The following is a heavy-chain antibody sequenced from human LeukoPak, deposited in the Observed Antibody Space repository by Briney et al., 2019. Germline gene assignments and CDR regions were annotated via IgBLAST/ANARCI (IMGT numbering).Heavy chain of an antibody. CDR3: ARGVLPGAIEWSLDY. CDR2: ISSSSSYT. CDR1: GFTFSDYY. J-gene: IGHJ4*02. V-gene: IGHV3-11*06. Sequence: GGSLRLSCAASGFTFSDYYMSWIRQAPGKGLEWVSYISSSSSYTNYADSVKGRFTISRDNAKNSLYLQMNSLRAEDTAVYYCARGVLPGAIEWSLDYWGQGTLVTVSS. D-gene: IGHD2-2*02.